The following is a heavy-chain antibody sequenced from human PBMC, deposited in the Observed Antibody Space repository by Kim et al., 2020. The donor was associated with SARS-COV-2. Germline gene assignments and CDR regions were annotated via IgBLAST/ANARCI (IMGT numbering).Heavy chain of an antibody. CDR2: IYPSGNA. CDR1: GGSITSRY. CDR3: ANDRSRNGGHQD. Sequence: SETLSLTCTVSGGSITSRYWSWIRQSAGKGLEWLGRIYPSGNANYNPSLKSRITMSVDTSKNQLSLNLTSVTAADTAVYYCANDRSRNGGHQDWGQGTLVSVSS. D-gene: IGHD2-15*01. V-gene: IGHV4-4*07. J-gene: IGHJ4*02.